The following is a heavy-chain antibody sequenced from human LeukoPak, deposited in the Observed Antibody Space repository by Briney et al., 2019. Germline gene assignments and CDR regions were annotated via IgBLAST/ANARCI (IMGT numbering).Heavy chain of an antibody. D-gene: IGHD3-10*01. V-gene: IGHV1-69*05. CDR2: IIPIFGTA. CDR1: GGTFSSYA. J-gene: IGHJ5*02. CDR3: AREEWFGELPPSNWFDP. Sequence: SVKVSCKASGGTFSSYAISWVRQAPGQGLEWMGRIIPIFGTADYAQKFQGRVTITTDESTSTAYMELSSLRSEDTAVYYCAREEWFGELPPSNWFDPWGQGTLVTVSS.